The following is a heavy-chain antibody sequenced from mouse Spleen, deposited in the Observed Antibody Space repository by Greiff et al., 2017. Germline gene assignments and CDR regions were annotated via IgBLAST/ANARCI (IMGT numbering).Heavy chain of an antibody. CDR3: ASPRLGGFAY. J-gene: IGHJ3*01. CDR1: GFSLTSYG. V-gene: IGHV2-6*01. CDR2: IWGGGST. Sequence: VKLQQSGPGLVAPSQSLSITCTVSGFSLTSYGVDWVRQSPGKGLEWLGVIWGGGSTNYNSALKSRLSISKDNSKSQVFLKMNSLQTDDTAMYYCASPRLGGFAYWGQGTLGTVSA.